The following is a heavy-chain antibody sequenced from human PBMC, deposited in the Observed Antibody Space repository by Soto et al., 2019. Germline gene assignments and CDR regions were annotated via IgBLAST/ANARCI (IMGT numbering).Heavy chain of an antibody. V-gene: IGHV3-11*06. CDR1: GFTFGDSY. CDR2: MSPGSRYP. D-gene: IGHD2-15*01. Sequence: PGGPLRLSCAVSGFTFGDSYMSWIRQAPGKGLEWLSYMSPGSRYPAYADSVKGRFTVSRDNAKRSLFLQMTSLTAEDTAIYYCVRGGGGGLFDPWGQGTMVTVSS. CDR3: VRGGGGGLFDP. J-gene: IGHJ5*02.